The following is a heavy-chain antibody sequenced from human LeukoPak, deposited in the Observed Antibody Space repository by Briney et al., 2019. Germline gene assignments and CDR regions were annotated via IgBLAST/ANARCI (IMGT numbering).Heavy chain of an antibody. CDR2: IYPGDSDT. CDR3: ARCGYSGYDPSWAIYYGMDV. V-gene: IGHV5-51*01. D-gene: IGHD5-12*01. J-gene: IGHJ6*02. CDR1: GYSFTSYW. Sequence: GESLKISCKGSGYSFTSYWIGWVRQVPGKGLEWMGIIYPGDSDTRYSLSFQGQVTISADKSISTAYLQWSSLKASDTAMYYCARCGYSGYDPSWAIYYGMDVWGQGTTVTVSS.